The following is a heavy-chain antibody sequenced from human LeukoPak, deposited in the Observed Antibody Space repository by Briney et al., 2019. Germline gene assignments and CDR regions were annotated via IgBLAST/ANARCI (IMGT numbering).Heavy chain of an antibody. J-gene: IGHJ4*02. Sequence: GGSLRLSCAASGFMFNTYAMQWVRQAPGKGLEWVAMIWPDGRKKYYLDSVKGRLAVSRDNYKKTVSLQMNSLRAEDTAVYYCVKEGFYSDSSGFYSRFDSWGQGTVVTVSS. D-gene: IGHD3-22*01. CDR1: GFMFNTYA. CDR3: VKEGFYSDSSGFYSRFDS. CDR2: IWPDGRKK. V-gene: IGHV3-30*02.